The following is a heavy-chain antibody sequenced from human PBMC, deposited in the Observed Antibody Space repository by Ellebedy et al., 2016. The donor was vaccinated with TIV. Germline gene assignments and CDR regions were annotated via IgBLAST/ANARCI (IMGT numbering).Heavy chain of an antibody. Sequence: PGGSLRLSCATSGFSVSGMHWVRQAPGQGLGWVAFVRSDGTTKYYMDSGKGRFTISRDISKNTLDLQMNRLRPEDTGVYYCVKGAYPVPTVMAVWGQGTMVIVSS. D-gene: IGHD3-16*01. CDR2: VRSDGTTK. J-gene: IGHJ6*02. CDR1: GFSVSG. V-gene: IGHV3-30*02. CDR3: VKGAYPVPTVMAV.